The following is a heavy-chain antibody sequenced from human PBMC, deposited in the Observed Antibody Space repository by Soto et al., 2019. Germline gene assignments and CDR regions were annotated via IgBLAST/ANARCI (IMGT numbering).Heavy chain of an antibody. V-gene: IGHV3-30*18. J-gene: IGHJ3*01. CDR3: AKEGKGNAIPVLDF. Sequence: SYGMNGAGKNKGKGLGWVAVVAYDRSNKYYADSVKGRVNISRDNAKKSLYLQRNSLRAEDTGLYYNAKEGKGNAIPVLDFRGQGTMVTVSS. D-gene: IGHD2-21*01. CDR2: VAYDRSNK. CDR1: SYG.